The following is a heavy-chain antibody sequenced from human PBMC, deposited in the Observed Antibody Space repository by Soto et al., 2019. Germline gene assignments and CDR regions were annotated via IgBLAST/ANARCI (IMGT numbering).Heavy chain of an antibody. Sequence: EVQLVVSGGGLVQPGGSLRLSCAASGFTFSNYWMTWVRQSPAKGLEWVATINGDGTETYYGDSVQGRFTISRDNAKNSLFLRLNTLRDDDTPVCYCVRARIDYWGQGTLVTVSS. CDR3: VRARIDY. CDR1: GFTFSNYW. J-gene: IGHJ4*02. V-gene: IGHV3-7*03. CDR2: INGDGTET.